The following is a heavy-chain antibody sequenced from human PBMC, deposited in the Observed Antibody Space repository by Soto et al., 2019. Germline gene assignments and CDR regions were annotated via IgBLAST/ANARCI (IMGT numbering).Heavy chain of an antibody. Sequence: PSETLSLTCTVSGGSISSSSYYWGWIRQPPGKGLEWIGSIYYSGSTYYNPSLKSRVTISVDTSKNQLSLKLSSVTAADTAVYYCARHRGGPYGDYGAPFDYWGQGTLVTVSS. D-gene: IGHD4-17*01. CDR2: IYYSGST. CDR1: GGSISSSSYY. J-gene: IGHJ4*02. V-gene: IGHV4-39*01. CDR3: ARHRGGPYGDYGAPFDY.